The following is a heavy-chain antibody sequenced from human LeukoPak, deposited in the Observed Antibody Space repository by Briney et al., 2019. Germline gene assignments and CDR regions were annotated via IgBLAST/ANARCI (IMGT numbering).Heavy chain of an antibody. CDR1: GYTFTGYY. D-gene: IGHD5-24*01. J-gene: IGHJ4*02. CDR3: AIQEGDGYNWVYFDY. Sequence: ASVKVSCKASGYTFTGYYMHWVRQAPGQGLEWMGWIDPNSGGTNYAQKFQGRVTVTADKSTSTAYMELSSLRSEDTAVYYCAIQEGDGYNWVYFDYWGQGTLVTVSS. V-gene: IGHV1-2*02. CDR2: IDPNSGGT.